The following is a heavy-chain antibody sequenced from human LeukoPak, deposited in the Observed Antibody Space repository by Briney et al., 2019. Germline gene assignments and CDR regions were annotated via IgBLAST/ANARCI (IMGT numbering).Heavy chain of an antibody. CDR1: GFNFSYYG. D-gene: IGHD2-21*01. V-gene: IGHV3-30*02. CDR3: AQDRFGDVAYYRAGS. Sequence: PGGSLRLSCAASGFNFSYYGMHWVRQAPGKGPEWVAFIRYDGKIKFYADSVKDRFTISRYNSMATLYLQINSLRGDDTAIYYCAQDRFGDVAYYRAGSWGQGTLVTVSS. J-gene: IGHJ5*02. CDR2: IRYDGKIK.